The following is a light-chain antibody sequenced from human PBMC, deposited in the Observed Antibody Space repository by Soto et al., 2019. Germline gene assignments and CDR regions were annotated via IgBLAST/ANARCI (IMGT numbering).Light chain of an antibody. V-gene: IGLV2-14*01. CDR2: EVT. Sequence: QSVLTQPASVSGSPGQSITISCTGTSSDVGGYNYVCWYKQHPGKAPQLMIYEVTNRPSGVSDRFSGSKSGNTASLTISGLQAGDEADYYCSSYTSSSTLYVFGTGTKVTVL. J-gene: IGLJ1*01. CDR3: SSYTSSSTLYV. CDR1: SSDVGGYNY.